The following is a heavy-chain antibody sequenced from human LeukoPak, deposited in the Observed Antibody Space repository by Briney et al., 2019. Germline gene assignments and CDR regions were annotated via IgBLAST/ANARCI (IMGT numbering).Heavy chain of an antibody. V-gene: IGHV3-48*03. CDR3: ARVREYGGPLYY. CDR1: GFTFSSYE. J-gene: IGHJ4*02. Sequence: GGSLRLSCAASGFTFSSYEMNWVRQAPGKGLEWVSYISSSGSTIYYADSVKGRFTISRDNAKNSLYLQMNSLRAEDTAVYYCARVREYGGPLYYWGQGTLVTVSS. D-gene: IGHD4-23*01. CDR2: ISSSGSTI.